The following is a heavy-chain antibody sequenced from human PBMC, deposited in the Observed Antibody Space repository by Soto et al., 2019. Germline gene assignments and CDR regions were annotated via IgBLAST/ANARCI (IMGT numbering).Heavy chain of an antibody. Sequence: GASVKVSCKASGYTFTSYYMHWVRQAPGQGLEWMGIINPSGGSTSYAQKFQGRVTMTRDTSTSTVYMELSSLRSEDTAVYYCARVPVDIVAREAFDIWGQGTMVTVSS. CDR1: GYTFTSYY. V-gene: IGHV1-46*03. D-gene: IGHD5-12*01. J-gene: IGHJ3*02. CDR2: INPSGGST. CDR3: ARVPVDIVAREAFDI.